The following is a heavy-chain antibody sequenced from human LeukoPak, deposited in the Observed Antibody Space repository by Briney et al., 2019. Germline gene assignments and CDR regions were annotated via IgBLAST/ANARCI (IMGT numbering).Heavy chain of an antibody. D-gene: IGHD1-1*01. CDR3: ARDWKTTFFNY. CDR1: EFTFTTYG. CDR2: IYYDGSNI. J-gene: IGHJ4*02. V-gene: IGHV3-33*01. Sequence: PGRSLTLSCAASEFTFTTYGMHWVRQAPGKGLEWVAFIYYDGSNIYYADYVKGRFTISRDTSKNTLYLQMDSLRAEDTAIYYCARDWKTTFFNYWSQGTLVTVSS.